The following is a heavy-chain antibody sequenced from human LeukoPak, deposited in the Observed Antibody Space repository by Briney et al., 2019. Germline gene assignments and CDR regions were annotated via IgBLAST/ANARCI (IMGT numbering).Heavy chain of an antibody. CDR1: GFTFSSYW. D-gene: IGHD2-2*01. CDR2: IKQDGSEK. J-gene: IGHJ6*02. CDR3: ARDGDIVVAPWSLYYGMDV. V-gene: IGHV3-7*01. Sequence: GGSLRLSCAASGFTFSSYWMSWVRQAPGKGLEWVANIKQDGSEKYYVDSVKGRFTISRDNAKNSLYLQMNSLRAEDTAVYYCARDGDIVVAPWSLYYGMDVWGQGTTVTVSS.